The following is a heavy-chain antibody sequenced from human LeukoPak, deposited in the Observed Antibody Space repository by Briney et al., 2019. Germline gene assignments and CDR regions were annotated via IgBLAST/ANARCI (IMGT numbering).Heavy chain of an antibody. CDR3: ARAAGDYGDPDRRDYYYYYMDV. V-gene: IGHV1-3*02. CDR1: GYTFTSYA. Sequence: ASVKVSCKASGYTFTSYAMHWVRQAPGQRLEWMGWSNAGNGNTKYSQEFQGRVTIIRDTSASTAYMELSSLRSEDMAVYYCARAAGDYGDPDRRDYYYYYMDVWGKGTTVTVSS. D-gene: IGHD4-17*01. CDR2: SNAGNGNT. J-gene: IGHJ6*03.